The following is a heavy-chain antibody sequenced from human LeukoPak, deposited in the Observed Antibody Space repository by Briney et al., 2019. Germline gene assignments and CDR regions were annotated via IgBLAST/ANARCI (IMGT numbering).Heavy chain of an antibody. D-gene: IGHD4-23*01. V-gene: IGHV1-18*01. CDR3: ARQGYGGHSRGAADY. CDR2: ISAYNGNT. J-gene: IGHJ4*02. Sequence: GASVKVSCKASGYTLTSYGISWVRQAPGQGLEWMGWISAYNGNTNYAQKLQDRVSMTTDTSTSTAYMELRSLRSDDTAVYYCARQGYGGHSRGAADYWGQGTLVTVSS. CDR1: GYTLTSYG.